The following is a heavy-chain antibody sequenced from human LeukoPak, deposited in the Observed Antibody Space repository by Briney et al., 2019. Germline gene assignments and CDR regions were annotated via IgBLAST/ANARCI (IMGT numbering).Heavy chain of an antibody. CDR2: IRSKANSYAT. CDR3: TTVRRYCSSTSCYYFDY. Sequence: GGSLKLSCAASGFTFSGSAMHWVRQASGKGLEWVGRIRSKANSYATAYAASVKGRFTISRDDSKNTAYPQMNSLKTEDTAVYYCTTVRRYCSSTSCYYFDYWGQGTLVTVSS. J-gene: IGHJ4*02. CDR1: GFTFSGSA. V-gene: IGHV3-73*01. D-gene: IGHD2-2*01.